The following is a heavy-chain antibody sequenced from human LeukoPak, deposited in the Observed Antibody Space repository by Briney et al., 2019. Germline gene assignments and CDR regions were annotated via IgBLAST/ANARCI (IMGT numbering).Heavy chain of an antibody. Sequence: PGGSLRLSCAASGFSFSTYWMSWVRQTPEKGLEFVANINQDASVRNYMDSLKGRCTISRDNAKKSVYLEINSLRADDTAVYYCARGGGIEAFDPWGQGTLVTVSS. J-gene: IGHJ5*02. CDR2: INQDASVR. CDR1: GFSFSTYW. CDR3: ARGGGIEAFDP. D-gene: IGHD2-21*01. V-gene: IGHV3-7*01.